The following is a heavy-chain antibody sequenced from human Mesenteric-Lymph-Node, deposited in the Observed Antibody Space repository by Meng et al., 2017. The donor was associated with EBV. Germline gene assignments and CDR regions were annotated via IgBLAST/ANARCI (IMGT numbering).Heavy chain of an antibody. Sequence: QFQLVHSSAEVKKPWAPVKVSCRASGYTFTNYGINWVRQAPGQGLEWMGWISTYSGNTDYAQKFQGRVTMTTDTSTNTAYMELRSLRSDDTAVFYCVREAGGGTFNWFDPWGQGTLVTVSS. CDR2: ISTYSGNT. V-gene: IGHV1-18*01. CDR1: GYTFTNYG. CDR3: VREAGGGTFNWFDP. J-gene: IGHJ5*02. D-gene: IGHD6-13*01.